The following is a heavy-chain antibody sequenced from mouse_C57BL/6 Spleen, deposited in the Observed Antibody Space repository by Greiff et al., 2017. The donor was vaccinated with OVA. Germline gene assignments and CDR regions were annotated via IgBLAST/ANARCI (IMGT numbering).Heavy chain of an antibody. Sequence: QVQLQQPGAELVMPGASVKLSCKASGYTFTSYWMHWVKQRPGQGLEWIGEIDPSDSYTNYNQKFKGKSTLTVDKSSSTAYMQLSSLTSEDSAVYYCARGYYGSSRDWYFDVWSTGTTVTVSS. J-gene: IGHJ1*03. CDR1: GYTFTSYW. CDR3: ARGYYGSSRDWYFDV. CDR2: IDPSDSYT. V-gene: IGHV1-69*01. D-gene: IGHD1-1*01.